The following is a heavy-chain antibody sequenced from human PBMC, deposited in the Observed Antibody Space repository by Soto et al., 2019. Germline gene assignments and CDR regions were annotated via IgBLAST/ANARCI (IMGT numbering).Heavy chain of an antibody. V-gene: IGHV3-23*01. J-gene: IGHJ5*02. CDR1: GFIFENFG. D-gene: IGHD1-26*01. CDR3: AKNQGVELVPLATVDWFDP. CDR2: ISGSGFKK. Sequence: GGSLRLSCAASGFIFENFGMSWVRQAPGRGLEWISSISGSGFKKYYADSVKGRFTISGDNSKSTVYLELNNLSAEDTAVYHCAKNQGVELVPLATVDWFDPWGQGSVVTVSS.